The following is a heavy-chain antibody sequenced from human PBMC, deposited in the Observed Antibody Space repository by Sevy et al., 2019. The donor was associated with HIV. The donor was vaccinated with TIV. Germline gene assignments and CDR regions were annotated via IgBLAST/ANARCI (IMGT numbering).Heavy chain of an antibody. Sequence: ASVKVSCKASGYTFISYGISWVRQAPGQGLEWMGWISTYNGNTNYAQKFQGRVTMTTDTSTGTVYMGLRSLRSDDAAMYYCARDPRTFSFDSSGYGHDYWGQGTLVTVSS. V-gene: IGHV1-18*01. J-gene: IGHJ4*02. D-gene: IGHD3-22*01. CDR2: ISTYNGNT. CDR3: ARDPRTFSFDSSGYGHDY. CDR1: GYTFISYG.